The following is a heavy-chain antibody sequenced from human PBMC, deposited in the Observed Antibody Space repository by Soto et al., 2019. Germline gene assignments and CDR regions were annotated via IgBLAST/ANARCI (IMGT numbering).Heavy chain of an antibody. J-gene: IGHJ6*02. V-gene: IGHV3-23*01. CDR2: ISGSGGST. Sequence: GGSLRLSCAASGFTFSSYAMSWVRQAPGKGLEWVSAISGSGGSTYYADSVKGRFTISRDNSKNTLYLQMNSLRAEDTAVYYCAKGDYYDSSGYARTPPTSYGMDVWGQGTTVTVSS. CDR1: GFTFSSYA. CDR3: AKGDYYDSSGYARTPPTSYGMDV. D-gene: IGHD3-22*01.